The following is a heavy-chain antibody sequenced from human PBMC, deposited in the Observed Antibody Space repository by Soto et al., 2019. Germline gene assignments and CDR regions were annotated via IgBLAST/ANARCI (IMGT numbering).Heavy chain of an antibody. V-gene: IGHV3-48*02. D-gene: IGHD3-22*01. CDR2: ISSSSYI. J-gene: IGHJ4*02. Sequence: LRLSCAASGFSFSSYGINWVRQAPGKGLEWVAYISSSSYIYYADSVKGRFTISRDNAKNSLYLQMNSLRDEDTAVYYCARDSHYDSFRGDYWGQGTQVTVSS. CDR3: ARDSHYDSFRGDY. CDR1: GFSFSSYG.